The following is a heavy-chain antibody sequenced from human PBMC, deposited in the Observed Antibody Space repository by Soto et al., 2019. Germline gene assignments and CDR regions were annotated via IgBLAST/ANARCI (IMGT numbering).Heavy chain of an antibody. V-gene: IGHV3-23*01. CDR2: ISGSGGST. Sequence: GGSLRLSCAASGFTFSSYAMSWVRQAPGKGLEWVSAISGSGGSTYYADSVKGRFTISRDNSKNSVYLEMNSLRAEDTAVYYCVRGGVHYYDNSFDYWGQGTLVTVSS. J-gene: IGHJ4*02. CDR1: GFTFSSYA. D-gene: IGHD3-22*01. CDR3: VRGGVHYYDNSFDY.